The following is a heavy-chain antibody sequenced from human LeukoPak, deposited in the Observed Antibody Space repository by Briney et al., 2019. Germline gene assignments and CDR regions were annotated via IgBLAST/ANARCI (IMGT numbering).Heavy chain of an antibody. Sequence: QTGGSLRLSCAASGFTVSSNYMSWVRQAPGKGLECVSVIYSGGGTYYADSVKGRFTISRDNSKNTLFLQMNNLRAEDTAVYYCARDQYYYGSGSYPDYWGQGTLVTVSS. CDR2: IYSGGGT. D-gene: IGHD3-10*01. CDR1: GFTVSSNY. CDR3: ARDQYYYGSGSYPDY. J-gene: IGHJ4*02. V-gene: IGHV3-66*01.